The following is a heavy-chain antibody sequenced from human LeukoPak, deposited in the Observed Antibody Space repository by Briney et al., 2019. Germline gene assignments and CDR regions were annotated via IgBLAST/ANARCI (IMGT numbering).Heavy chain of an antibody. Sequence: ASVKVSCKASGYTFTGYYMHWVRQAPGQGLEWIGWINPNSGGTNYAQKLQGRVTMTTDTSTSTAYMELRSLRSDDTAVYYCARGGYSSSWLLPYSEFDYWGQGTLVTVSS. J-gene: IGHJ4*02. CDR3: ARGGYSSSWLLPYSEFDY. CDR1: GYTFTGYY. D-gene: IGHD6-13*01. V-gene: IGHV1-2*02. CDR2: INPNSGGT.